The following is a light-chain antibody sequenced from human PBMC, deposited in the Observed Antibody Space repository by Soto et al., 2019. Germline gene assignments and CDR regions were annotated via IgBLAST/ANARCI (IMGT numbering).Light chain of an antibody. CDR1: QTVSSSY. V-gene: IGKV3-20*01. CDR2: GAS. Sequence: EIVLTQSPGTLSLSPGDRATLSCRASQTVSSSYLAWYQQKPGQAPRLLIYGASSGATGIPNRFSGSGSGTDFTLTISRLEPEDFAVYYCQQYGSSPWTFGQGTKVEI. CDR3: QQYGSSPWT. J-gene: IGKJ1*01.